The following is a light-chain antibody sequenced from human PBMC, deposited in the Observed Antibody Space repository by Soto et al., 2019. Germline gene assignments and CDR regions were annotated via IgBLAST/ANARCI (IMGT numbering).Light chain of an antibody. CDR3: QQYNIWPPVT. CDR1: QSVSNN. CDR2: GAS. J-gene: IGKJ5*01. V-gene: IGKV3-15*01. Sequence: EIVMTQSPATLSVSPVERVTLSCMASQSVSNNLVWYQQKPGQAPRLLIYGASTRASGIPARFIGSGSGTEFTLTISSLQSEDVAIYYCQQYNIWPPVTFGQGTRLEIK.